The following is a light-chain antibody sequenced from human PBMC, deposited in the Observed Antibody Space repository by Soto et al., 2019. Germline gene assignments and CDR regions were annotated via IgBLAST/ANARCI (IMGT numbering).Light chain of an antibody. CDR2: SAS. Sequence: ELVMTLPLATLSVSPGERATLSCRASQSIRTDLAWYQQKPGQAPSLLIFSASTRATGVPARFSGSGSGTEFTLTISSLQSEDFAVYYCQQYNKWPQWTFGQGTKVDIK. V-gene: IGKV3-15*01. CDR3: QQYNKWPQWT. J-gene: IGKJ1*01. CDR1: QSIRTD.